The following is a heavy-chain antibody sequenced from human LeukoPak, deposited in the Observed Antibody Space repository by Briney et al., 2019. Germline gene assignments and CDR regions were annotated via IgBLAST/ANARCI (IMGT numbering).Heavy chain of an antibody. CDR2: ISAYNGNT. CDR3: ARATVVTPSFDY. V-gene: IGHV1-18*04. CDR1: GGSFTTYT. D-gene: IGHD4-23*01. J-gene: IGHJ4*02. Sequence: ASVKVSCKASGGSFTTYTVSWVRQAPGQGLEWMGWISAYNGNTNYAQKLQGRVTMTTDTSTSTAYMELRSLRSDDTAVYYCARATVVTPSFDYWGQGTLVTVSS.